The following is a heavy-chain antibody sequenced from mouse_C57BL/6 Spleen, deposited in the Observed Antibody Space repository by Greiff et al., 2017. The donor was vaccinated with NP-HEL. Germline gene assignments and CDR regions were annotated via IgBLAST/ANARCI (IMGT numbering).Heavy chain of an antibody. CDR3: AREGDYGVKAMDY. CDR1: GFTFSDYG. Sequence: EVNVVESGGGLVKPGGSLKLSCAASGFTFSDYGMHWVRQAPEKGLEWVAYISSGSSTIYYADTVKGRFTISRDNAKNTLFLQMTSLRSEDTAMYYCAREGDYGVKAMDYWGQGTSVTVSS. V-gene: IGHV5-17*01. D-gene: IGHD2-4*01. J-gene: IGHJ4*01. CDR2: ISSGSSTI.